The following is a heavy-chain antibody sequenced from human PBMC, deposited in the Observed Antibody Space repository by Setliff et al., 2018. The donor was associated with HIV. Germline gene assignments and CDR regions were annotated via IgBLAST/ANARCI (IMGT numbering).Heavy chain of an antibody. V-gene: IGHV2-70*18. CDR1: DASISNYHW. D-gene: IGHD2-8*02. CDR3: ARTSGPASKLDY. J-gene: IGHJ4*02. CDR2: IYWDDDK. Sequence: TLSLTCTVSDASISNYHWSWIRQPPGKALEWLALIYWDDDKHYSPSLKTRLSISKDTSKNQVVLTMTNMDPADTATYYCARTSGPASKLDYWGQGILVTVSS.